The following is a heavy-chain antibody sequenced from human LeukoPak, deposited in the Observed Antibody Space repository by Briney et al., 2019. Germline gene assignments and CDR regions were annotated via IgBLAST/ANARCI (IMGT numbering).Heavy chain of an antibody. V-gene: IGHV3-23*01. CDR2: LRATATST. CDR1: GFTFSSSD. D-gene: IGHD3-22*01. CDR3: AKDFSDSRGYYSLGACDF. J-gene: IGHJ3*01. Sequence: GGSLRLSCTVSGFTFSSSDIHWVSQAEGVGLEWVSTLRATATSTYYADSVTGRLSICRGSSKNTVFLQMNSLRAEDKAVYYCAKDFSDSRGYYSLGACDFRGQGTVVIVCS.